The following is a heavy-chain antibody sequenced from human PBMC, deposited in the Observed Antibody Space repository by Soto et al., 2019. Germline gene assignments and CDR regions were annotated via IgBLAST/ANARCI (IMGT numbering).Heavy chain of an antibody. Sequence: GHYWNWIRQPPGKGLEWIGEINHSGVTKYNPSLKSRVTISRDNSKNTLYLQVTSLRPEDTAVYYCVKDRFPGYHFDYWGQGTPVTVSS. J-gene: IGHJ4*02. V-gene: IGHV4-34*01. CDR3: VKDRFPGYHFDY. CDR1: GHY. CDR2: INHSGVT. D-gene: IGHD6-13*01.